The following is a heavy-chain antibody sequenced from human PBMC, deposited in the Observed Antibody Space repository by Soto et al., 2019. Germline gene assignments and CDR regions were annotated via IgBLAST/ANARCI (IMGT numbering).Heavy chain of an antibody. CDR2: ISYDGSNK. V-gene: IGHV3-30*18. CDR3: AKDSDLLWHGPIDY. Sequence: QVQLVESGGGVVQPGRSLRLSCAASGFTFSSYGMHWVRQAPGKGLEWVAVISYDGSNKYYADSVKGLFTISRDNSKNTLYLQMNSLRAEDTAVYYCAKDSDLLWHGPIDYWGQGTLVTVSS. CDR1: GFTFSSYG. J-gene: IGHJ4*02. D-gene: IGHD3-10*01.